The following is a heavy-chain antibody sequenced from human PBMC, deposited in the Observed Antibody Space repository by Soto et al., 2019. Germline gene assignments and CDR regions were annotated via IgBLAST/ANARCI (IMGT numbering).Heavy chain of an antibody. V-gene: IGHV4-31*03. Sequence: QVQLQESGPGLVKPSQTLSLTCTVSGGSISSGGYYWSWIRQHPGKGLEWIGYIYYSGSTYYNPSLKSRVTISVDPSKNQFSLKLSSVTAADTAVYYCARGFKSGWSIGGWFDPWGQGTLVTVSS. CDR2: IYYSGST. J-gene: IGHJ5*02. CDR3: ARGFKSGWSIGGWFDP. D-gene: IGHD3-3*01. CDR1: GGSISSGGYY.